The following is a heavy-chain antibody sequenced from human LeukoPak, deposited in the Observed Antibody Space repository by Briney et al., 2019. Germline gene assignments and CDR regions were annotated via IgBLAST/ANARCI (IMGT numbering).Heavy chain of an antibody. V-gene: IGHV4-39*01. CDR2: IYYSGST. J-gene: IGHJ4*02. CDR1: GGSISGSSYY. CDR3: ASEDCSSTSCYYFDY. Sequence: SETLSLTCTVSGGSISGSSYYWGWIRQPPGKGLEWIGSIYYSGSTYYNPSLKSRVTISVDTSKNQFSLKLSSVTAADTAVYYCASEDCSSTSCYYFDYWGQGTLVTVSS. D-gene: IGHD2-2*01.